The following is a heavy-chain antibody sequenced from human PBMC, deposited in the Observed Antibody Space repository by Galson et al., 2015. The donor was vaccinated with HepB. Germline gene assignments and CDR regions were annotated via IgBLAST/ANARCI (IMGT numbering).Heavy chain of an antibody. V-gene: IGHV3-48*02. D-gene: IGHD3-22*01. Sequence: SLRLSCAASGFTFSSYSMNWVRQAPGKGLEWVSYISSGSRTMYYADSVKGRFTISRDNAKNSLYLQMSSLRDEDTAVYYCARDRLPMIPDAFDMWGQGTKVTVSS. CDR2: ISSGSRTM. CDR3: ARDRLPMIPDAFDM. J-gene: IGHJ3*02. CDR1: GFTFSSYS.